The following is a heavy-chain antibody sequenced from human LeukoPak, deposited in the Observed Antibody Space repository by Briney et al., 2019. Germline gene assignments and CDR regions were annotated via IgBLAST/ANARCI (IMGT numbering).Heavy chain of an antibody. CDR3: ARDETADCSRGSCYWD. CDR2: ISPNSGDT. J-gene: IGHJ4*02. CDR1: GYIFIDSY. V-gene: IGHV1-2*02. Sequence: GASVKVSCKASGYIFIDSYLHWVRQAPGRGLKWLGWISPNSGDTYYAPKFQGKITLTRDTSVSTAYMDVRSLRSDDTAVYYCARDETADCSRGSCYWDWGQGTLVTVSS. D-gene: IGHD2-15*01.